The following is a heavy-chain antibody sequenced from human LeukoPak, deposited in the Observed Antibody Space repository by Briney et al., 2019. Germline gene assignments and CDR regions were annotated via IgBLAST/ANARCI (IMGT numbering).Heavy chain of an antibody. V-gene: IGHV3-9*01. D-gene: IGHD3-10*01. J-gene: IGHJ4*02. CDR3: AKDKGSGSYYNLGYFDS. CDR2: ISWNSGSI. CDR1: GFPFDDYA. Sequence: GGSLRLSCAASGFPFDDYAMHWVRLAPGKGLEWVSGISWNSGSIVHADSVRGRFTISRDNAKNSLYLQINSLRVEDTAFYYCAKDKGSGSYYNLGYFDSWGQGMLVTVSS.